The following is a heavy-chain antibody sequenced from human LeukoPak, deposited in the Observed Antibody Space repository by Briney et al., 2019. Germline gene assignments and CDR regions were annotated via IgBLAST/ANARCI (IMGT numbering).Heavy chain of an antibody. D-gene: IGHD2-15*01. V-gene: IGHV3-30-3*01. Sequence: GRSLRLSCAASGFTFSSYAMHWVRQAPGKGLEWVTCISYDGSNKYYAVSVKGRFTISRDNSKNTLFLQMNSLRAEDTAVYYCARERVAAYYGMDVWGQGTTVTVSS. CDR3: ARERVAAYYGMDV. CDR1: GFTFSSYA. CDR2: ISYDGSNK. J-gene: IGHJ6*02.